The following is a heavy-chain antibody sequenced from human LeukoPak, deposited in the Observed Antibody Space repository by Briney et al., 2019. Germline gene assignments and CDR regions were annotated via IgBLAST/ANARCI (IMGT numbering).Heavy chain of an antibody. V-gene: IGHV4-59*01. J-gene: IGHJ4*02. Sequence: SETLSLTCTVSGGSIGGYYWSWIRQPPGKGLEWIGYIYYSGSTNYNPSLKSRVTMSVDTSKNQFSLRLSSVTAADTAVYYCAREGYTSGWYKTDYWGQGTLVTVSS. CDR2: IYYSGST. CDR1: GGSIGGYY. CDR3: AREGYTSGWYKTDY. D-gene: IGHD6-19*01.